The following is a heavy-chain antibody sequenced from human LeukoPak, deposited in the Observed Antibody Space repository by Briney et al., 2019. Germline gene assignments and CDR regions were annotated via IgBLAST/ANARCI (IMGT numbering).Heavy chain of an antibody. CDR2: IKQDGSEK. CDR3: ARLGYCSGGSCYSSYHFDY. D-gene: IGHD2-15*01. V-gene: IGHV3-7*01. Sequence: GGSLRLSCAASGFTFSSYWMSWVRQAPGKGLEWVANIKQDGSEKYYVDSVKGRFTISRDNAKNSLYLQMNSLRAEDTAVYYCARLGYCSGGSCYSSYHFDYWGQGTLVTVSS. J-gene: IGHJ4*02. CDR1: GFTFSSYW.